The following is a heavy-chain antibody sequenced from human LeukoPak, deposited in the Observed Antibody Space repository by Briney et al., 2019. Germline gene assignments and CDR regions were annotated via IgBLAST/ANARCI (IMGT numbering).Heavy chain of an antibody. J-gene: IGHJ4*02. CDR2: IRYDGSNK. V-gene: IGHV3-30*02. Sequence: PGGSLRLSCAASGFTFSSYGMHWVRQAPCKGLEWVAFIRYDGSNKYYADSVKGRFTISRDNSKNTLYLQMNSLRAEDTAVYYCARVREQWLVHPYYFHYWGQGTLVTVSS. CDR1: GFTFSSYG. D-gene: IGHD6-19*01. CDR3: ARVREQWLVHPYYFHY.